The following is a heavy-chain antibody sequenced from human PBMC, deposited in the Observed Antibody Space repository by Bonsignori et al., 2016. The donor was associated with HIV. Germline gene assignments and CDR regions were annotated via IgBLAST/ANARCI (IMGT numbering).Heavy chain of an antibody. CDR2: INSRGGTT. V-gene: IGHV1-46*01. D-gene: IGHD3-10*01. Sequence: WVRQAPGQGLEWMGVINSRGGTTRYAQKFEGRVTMTRDTSTRTVYMELSSLTSADTGVYYCARDMVKGDPSDVTPSFYNYYYMNVWGKGTTVTVSS. CDR3: ARDMVKGDPSDVTPSFYNYYYMNV. J-gene: IGHJ6*03.